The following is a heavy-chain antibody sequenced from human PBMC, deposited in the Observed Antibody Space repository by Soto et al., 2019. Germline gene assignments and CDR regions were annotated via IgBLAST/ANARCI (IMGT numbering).Heavy chain of an antibody. D-gene: IGHD2-2*01. Sequence: SVKVSCKASGGTFSSYAISWVRQAPGQGLEWMGGIIPIFGTANYARKFQGRVTITADESTSTAYMELSSLRSEDTAVYYCARTGSSYYGMDVWGQGTTVTVSS. V-gene: IGHV1-69*13. CDR1: GGTFSSYA. J-gene: IGHJ6*02. CDR2: IIPIFGTA. CDR3: ARTGSSYYGMDV.